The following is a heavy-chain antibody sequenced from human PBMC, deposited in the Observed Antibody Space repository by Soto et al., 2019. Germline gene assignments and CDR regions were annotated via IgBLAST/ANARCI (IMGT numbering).Heavy chain of an antibody. D-gene: IGHD3-16*01. CDR1: GYTFTSYD. CDR2: MNPNSGNT. Sequence: QVQLVQSGAEVKKPGASVKVSCKASGYTFTSYDINWVRLATGQGLEWMGWMNPNSGNTAYAQKFQGRVTMTRNTSISKAYMELRRLRSEDTAVYYCARLKQDYAVAWGQGTLVTVSS. CDR3: ARLKQDYAVA. J-gene: IGHJ5*02. V-gene: IGHV1-8*01.